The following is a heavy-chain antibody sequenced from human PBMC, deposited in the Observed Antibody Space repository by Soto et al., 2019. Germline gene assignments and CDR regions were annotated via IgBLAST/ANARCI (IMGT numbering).Heavy chain of an antibody. CDR1: GYTFTSYA. CDR3: ARSNDSGSYYRHWFDP. CDR2: INAVNGNT. V-gene: IGHV1-3*01. J-gene: IGHJ5*02. Sequence: ASVKVSCKACGYTFTSYAMHWVRQAPGQRLEWMGWINAVNGNTKYSQKFQGRVTITRDTSASTAYMELSSLRSEDTAVYYCARSNDSGSYYRHWFDPWGQGTLVTVSS. D-gene: IGHD1-26*01.